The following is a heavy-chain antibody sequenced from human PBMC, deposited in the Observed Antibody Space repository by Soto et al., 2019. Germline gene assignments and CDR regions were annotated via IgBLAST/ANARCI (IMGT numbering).Heavy chain of an antibody. Sequence: QVQLMESGPGLVKPSGTLSLTCAVSGGSISTDNWWSWVRQPPGKGLEWVGEVYHSGNTNYNPSLRSRPTISMDTSKDHFAPAVTFVSAADTAVEYGAGGGRSLFDYWCQGALVTVSS. CDR1: GGSISTDNW. CDR3: AGGGRSLFDY. D-gene: IGHD6-6*01. CDR2: VYHSGNT. V-gene: IGHV4-4*02. J-gene: IGHJ4*02.